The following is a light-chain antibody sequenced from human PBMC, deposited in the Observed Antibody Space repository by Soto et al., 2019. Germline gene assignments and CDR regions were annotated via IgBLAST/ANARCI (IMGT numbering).Light chain of an antibody. J-gene: IGKJ1*01. CDR2: GAS. V-gene: IGKV1-39*01. CDR1: QDTHNY. Sequence: DIQMTQSPSSLSAAVGDSFTITCRLTQDTHNYLNWYQQKPGKAPNLLIYGASSLQSGVPSRFRGSGSGTDFTLTIISLQPEDFATYFCQQTYNTPWTFGQGTKVDI. CDR3: QQTYNTPWT.